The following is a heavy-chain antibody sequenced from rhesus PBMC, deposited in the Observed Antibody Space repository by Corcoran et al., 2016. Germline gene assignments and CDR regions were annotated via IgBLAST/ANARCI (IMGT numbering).Heavy chain of an antibody. CDR2: ISYTGRST. D-gene: IGHD3-16*01. Sequence: EVQLVESGGGLAKPGGSLRLAVAASGFSFSDYYMYWVRQVPGKGLEGVSGISYTGRSTYYADSVKGRFTISRENAKNTLYLQMDSLRAEDTAVYYCARDEYYYSGSFPAYWGQGVLVTVSS. CDR1: GFSFSDYY. V-gene: IGHV3S18*01. J-gene: IGHJ4*01. CDR3: ARDEYYYSGSFPAY.